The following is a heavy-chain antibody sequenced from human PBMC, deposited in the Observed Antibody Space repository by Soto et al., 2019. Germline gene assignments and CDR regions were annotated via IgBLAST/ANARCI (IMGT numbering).Heavy chain of an antibody. Sequence: GGSLRLSCAASGFTFSSYSMNWVCQAPGKGLEWVSYISSSSSTIYYADSVKGRFTISRDNAKNSLYLQMNSLRDEDTAVYYCARGGSRITIFGVVQRAMDVWGQGTTVTVSS. CDR3: ARGGSRITIFGVVQRAMDV. V-gene: IGHV3-48*02. CDR1: GFTFSSYS. CDR2: ISSSSSTI. J-gene: IGHJ6*02. D-gene: IGHD3-3*01.